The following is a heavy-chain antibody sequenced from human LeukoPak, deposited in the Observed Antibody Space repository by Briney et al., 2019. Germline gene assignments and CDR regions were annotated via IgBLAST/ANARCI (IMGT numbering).Heavy chain of an antibody. V-gene: IGHV4-59*01. CDR1: GGSISSYY. D-gene: IGHD4-17*01. CDR2: IYYSGST. J-gene: IGHJ4*02. Sequence: PSETLSLTCTVSGGSISSYYWSWIRQPPGKGLEWIGYIYYSGSTNYNPSLKSRVTISVDTSKNQFSLKLSSVTAADTAVCYCATSTVTTFWGAYYFDYWGQGTLVTVSS. CDR3: ATSTVTTFWGAYYFDY.